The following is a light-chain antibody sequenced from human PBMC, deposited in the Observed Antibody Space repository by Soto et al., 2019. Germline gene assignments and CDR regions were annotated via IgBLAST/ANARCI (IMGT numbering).Light chain of an antibody. CDR3: QQYANSPRT. J-gene: IGKJ1*01. Sequence: EIVLTQSPGTLSLSPGERATLSCRASQSVSSSYLAWYQQKIGQAPRLLIHGASSRATGIPDRFSGSGSGTDLTLTISRLEPEDFAVYYCQQYANSPRTFGQGTKVEIK. CDR2: GAS. CDR1: QSVSSSY. V-gene: IGKV3-20*01.